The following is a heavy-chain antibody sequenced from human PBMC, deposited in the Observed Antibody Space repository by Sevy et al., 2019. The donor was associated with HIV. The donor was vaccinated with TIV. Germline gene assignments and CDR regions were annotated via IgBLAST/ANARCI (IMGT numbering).Heavy chain of an antibody. CDR1: GYTFTGYY. Sequence: ASVKVSCKASGYTFTGYYMHWVRQAPGQGLEWMGWINPNSGGTNYAQKFQGRVTMTRDTSISTAYMELSRLRSDDTVVYYCARDKGGVPAAGGLSPQPRAIYGMDVWGQGTTVTVSS. J-gene: IGHJ6*02. D-gene: IGHD2-2*01. CDR3: ARDKGGVPAAGGLSPQPRAIYGMDV. V-gene: IGHV1-2*02. CDR2: INPNSGGT.